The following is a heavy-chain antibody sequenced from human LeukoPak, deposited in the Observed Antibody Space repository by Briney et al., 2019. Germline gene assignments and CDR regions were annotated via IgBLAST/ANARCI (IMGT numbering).Heavy chain of an antibody. CDR3: ARGGAAMAYY. CDR2: INSDGSST. CDR1: GFTFSSYW. D-gene: IGHD5-18*01. V-gene: IGHV3-74*01. Sequence: PGGSLRPSCSASGFTFSSYWMHWVRQAPGKGLVWVSRINSDGSSTSYADSVKGRFIISRDNAKNTLYLQMNSLRAEDTAVYYCARGGAAMAYYWGQETLVTVSS. J-gene: IGHJ4*02.